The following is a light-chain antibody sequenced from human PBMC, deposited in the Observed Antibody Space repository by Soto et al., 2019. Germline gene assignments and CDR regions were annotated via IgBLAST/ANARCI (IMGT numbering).Light chain of an antibody. V-gene: IGLV2-14*01. CDR3: SSYTSSSIYV. J-gene: IGLJ1*01. CDR1: SSDVGGYNY. CDR2: AVS. Sequence: QSALTQPASVSGSPGQSITISCTGTSSDVGGYNYVSWYQQHPGEAPKLMIYAVSKRPSGVSNRFSGSKSGNTASLTISGLQAEDEADYYCSSYTSSSIYVFGTGTKLTVL.